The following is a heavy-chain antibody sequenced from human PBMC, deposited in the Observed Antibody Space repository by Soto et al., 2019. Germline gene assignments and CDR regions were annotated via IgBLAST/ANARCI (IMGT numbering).Heavy chain of an antibody. CDR3: ARDIFWGGFGESNWLDP. CDR2: INHSGST. J-gene: IGHJ5*02. V-gene: IGHV4-34*10. D-gene: IGHD3-10*01. CDR1: GGSFSGYY. Sequence: PSETLSLTCAVYGGSFSGYYWTWIRQPPGTGLEWIGEINHSGSTNYNPSLKSRVTMTTDTSTSTAYMELRSLRSDDTAVYYCARDIFWGGFGESNWLDPWGQGTLVTVSS.